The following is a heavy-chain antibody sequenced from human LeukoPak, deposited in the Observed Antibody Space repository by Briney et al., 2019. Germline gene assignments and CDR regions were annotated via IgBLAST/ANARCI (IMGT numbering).Heavy chain of an antibody. V-gene: IGHV3-73*01. D-gene: IGHD2-2*01. Sequence: GGSLKLSCAVSGLTFRGSAMHWVRQASGKGLEWVGRIRTKANDYATEYAASVKGRFTISRDDSKNTAYLQMKSLETEDTAVYYCTRSYASAWYFDYWGQGALVTVSS. J-gene: IGHJ4*02. CDR2: IRTKANDYAT. CDR3: TRSYASAWYFDY. CDR1: GLTFRGSA.